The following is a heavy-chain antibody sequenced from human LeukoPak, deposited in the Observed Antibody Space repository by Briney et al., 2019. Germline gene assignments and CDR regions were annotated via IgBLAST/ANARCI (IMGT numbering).Heavy chain of an antibody. D-gene: IGHD3-22*01. CDR1: GFTFSNYG. CDR3: AKEITIILVGGHDAFDV. V-gene: IGHV3-23*01. J-gene: IGHJ3*01. Sequence: GGSLRLSCAASGFTFSNYGMTWVRQAPGKGLEWVSAISASGHKTYYADSVKGRFNISRDNSKNTLFLQMNTLRADDTAVYYCAKEITIILVGGHDAFDVWGQGTMVTVSS. CDR2: ISASGHKT.